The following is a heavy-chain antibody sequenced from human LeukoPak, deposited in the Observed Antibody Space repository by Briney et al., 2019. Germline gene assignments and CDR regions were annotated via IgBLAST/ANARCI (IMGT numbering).Heavy chain of an antibody. CDR3: VRARYCNGTSCPRYLDL. D-gene: IGHD2-2*01. Sequence: GVLRLSCAASGFNFSNFSMHWVRQAPGIGLEWSSSISTSSRYRYYADSVKGRFSISRDNAKNSLYLEMDSLRAEDTAVYFCVRARYCNGTSCPRYLDLWGRGTLVTVSS. J-gene: IGHJ2*01. CDR2: ISTSSRYR. V-gene: IGHV3-21*01. CDR1: GFNFSNFS.